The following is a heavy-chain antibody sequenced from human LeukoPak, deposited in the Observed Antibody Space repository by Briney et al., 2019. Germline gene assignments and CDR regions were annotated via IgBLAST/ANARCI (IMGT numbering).Heavy chain of an antibody. Sequence: GGSLRLSCAASGFTFSSYSMNWVRQAPGKGLEWVTSISSSSSYIYYADSVKGRFTISRDNAKNSLYLQMNSLRAEDTAVYYCARAGDIVVVPAANDYWGQGTLVTVSS. CDR2: ISSSSSYI. CDR3: ARAGDIVVVPAANDY. V-gene: IGHV3-21*01. CDR1: GFTFSSYS. J-gene: IGHJ4*02. D-gene: IGHD2-2*01.